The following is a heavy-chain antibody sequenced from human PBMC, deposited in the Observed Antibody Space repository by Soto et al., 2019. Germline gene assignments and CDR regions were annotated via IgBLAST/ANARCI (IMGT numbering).Heavy chain of an antibody. V-gene: IGHV3-7*01. J-gene: IGHJ4*02. D-gene: IGHD3-3*01. CDR2: IKQDGSEK. CDR1: GFTFSSYW. Sequence: EVQLVESGGGLVQPGGSLRLSCAASGFTFSSYWMSWVRQAPGKGLEWVANIKQDGSEKYYVDSVKGRFTISRDNAKNSLYLQMNSLRAEDTAVYYCARDSRWAILGVVPRFDYWGQGTLVTVSS. CDR3: ARDSRWAILGVVPRFDY.